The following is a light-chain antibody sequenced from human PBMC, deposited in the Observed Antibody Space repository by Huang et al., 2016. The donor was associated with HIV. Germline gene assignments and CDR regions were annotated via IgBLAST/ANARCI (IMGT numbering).Light chain of an antibody. CDR3: QQTYSTPRM. CDR1: QNVSSY. CDR2: AAS. Sequence: DIQMTQSPSSLSASVGDRVTITCRASQNVSSYLNWYQQKPGKAPKLLIYAASSLQSGVPLRFSGSGSGTDFTLTINSRQAEDFATYSCQQTYSTPRMFGQGTKVEIK. J-gene: IGKJ1*01. V-gene: IGKV1-39*01.